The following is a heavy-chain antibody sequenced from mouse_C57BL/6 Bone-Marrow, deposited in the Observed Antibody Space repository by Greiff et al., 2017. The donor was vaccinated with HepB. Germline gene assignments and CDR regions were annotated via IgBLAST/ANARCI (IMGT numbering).Heavy chain of an antibody. CDR3: ARTGPLITTVVAPYYFDY. J-gene: IGHJ2*01. D-gene: IGHD1-1*01. Sequence: QVQLKESGAELVRPGASVKLSCKASGYTFTDYYINWVKQRPGQGLEWIARIYPGSGNTYYNEKFKGKATLTAEKSSSTAYMQLSSLTSEDSAVYFCARTGPLITTVVAPYYFDYWGQGTTLTVSS. CDR1: GYTFTDYY. CDR2: IYPGSGNT. V-gene: IGHV1-76*01.